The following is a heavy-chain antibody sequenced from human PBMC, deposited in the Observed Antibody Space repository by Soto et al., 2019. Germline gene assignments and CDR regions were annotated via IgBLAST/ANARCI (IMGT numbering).Heavy chain of an antibody. CDR3: AKDTPPYYDILTGYYRVFDY. D-gene: IGHD3-9*01. CDR2: ISGSGGST. Sequence: PGGSLRLSCAASGFTFSSYAMSWVRQAPGKGLEWVSAISGSGGSTYYADSVKGRFTISRDNSKNTLYLQMNSLRAEDTAVYYCAKDTPPYYDILTGYYRVFDYWGQGTLVTVSS. J-gene: IGHJ4*02. V-gene: IGHV3-23*01. CDR1: GFTFSSYA.